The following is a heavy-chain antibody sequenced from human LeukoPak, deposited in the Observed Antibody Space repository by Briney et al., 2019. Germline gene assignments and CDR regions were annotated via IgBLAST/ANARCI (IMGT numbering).Heavy chain of an antibody. D-gene: IGHD1-26*01. V-gene: IGHV1-8*03. CDR1: GYTFTTYD. CDR2: MNPHSGNT. CDR3: ARGSPYTGSYLDY. J-gene: IGHJ4*02. Sequence: ASVKVSCKASGYTFTTYDINWVRQATGQGLEWMGWMNPHSGNTGYAQKFQGRVTISRNTSITTAYMELSSLRSEDTAVYYCARGSPYTGSYLDYWGQGALVTVSS.